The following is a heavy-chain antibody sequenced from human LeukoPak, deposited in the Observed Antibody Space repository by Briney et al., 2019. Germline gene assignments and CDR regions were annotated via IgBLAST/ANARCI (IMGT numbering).Heavy chain of an antibody. V-gene: IGHV3-30-3*01. CDR2: ISYDGSNK. J-gene: IGHJ4*02. Sequence: GGSLRLSCAASGFPFSSYAMSWVRQAPGKGLEWVAFISYDGSNKYYPDSVRGRFTISRDNSKNTLFLQMSSLRAEDTAVYYCASGFYYDSSGYLRGDYWGQGTLVTVSS. CDR3: ASGFYYDSSGYLRGDY. D-gene: IGHD3-22*01. CDR1: GFPFSSYA.